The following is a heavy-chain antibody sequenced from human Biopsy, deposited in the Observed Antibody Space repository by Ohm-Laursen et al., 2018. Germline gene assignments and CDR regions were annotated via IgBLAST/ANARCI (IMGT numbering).Heavy chain of an antibody. D-gene: IGHD4-11*01. J-gene: IGHJ5*02. CDR3: GRAVRNQLQTDP. CDR1: GYTFTSYD. CDR2: LNPVSGNS. V-gene: IGHV1-8*01. Sequence: GSSVKVSCKASGYTFTSYDITWVRQAPGQGPEWIGWLNPVSGNSNFGQKFRGRVTVTSDTSISTAYMELSGLTSDDTATYYCGRAVRNQLQTDPWGQGTLVTVTS.